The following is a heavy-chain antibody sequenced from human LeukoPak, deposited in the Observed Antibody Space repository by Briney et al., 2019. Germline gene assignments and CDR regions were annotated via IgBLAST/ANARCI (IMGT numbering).Heavy chain of an antibody. V-gene: IGHV4-30-2*01. D-gene: IGHD3-10*01. CDR2: IYHSGST. Sequence: PSETLSLTCAVSGGSISSGGYTWGWLRQPPGKGLEWLGYIYHSGSTYYNPSLKRLVTISVNTYKNQFSLKLSSVTARDTAVYYCAGERYELKKSITMVRGVRGWFDPWGQGTLVTVSS. CDR1: GGSISSGGYT. CDR3: AGERYELKKSITMVRGVRGWFDP. J-gene: IGHJ5*02.